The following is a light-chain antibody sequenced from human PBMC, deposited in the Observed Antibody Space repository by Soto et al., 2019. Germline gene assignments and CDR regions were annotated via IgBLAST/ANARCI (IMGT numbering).Light chain of an antibody. CDR3: SSSAGSNNLGV. CDR2: EVT. Sequence: QSVLTQPPSASGSPGQSVTISCTGTSSDVGDYNYVSWYQQHPGKAPKLLIYEVTKRPSGVPDRFSGSKSGNTASLTVSGLQVEDEADYYCSSSAGSNNLGVFGGGTKLTVL. J-gene: IGLJ3*02. V-gene: IGLV2-8*01. CDR1: SSDVGDYNY.